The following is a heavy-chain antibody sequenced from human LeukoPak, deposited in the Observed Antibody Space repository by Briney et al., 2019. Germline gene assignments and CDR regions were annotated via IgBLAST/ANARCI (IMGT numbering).Heavy chain of an antibody. CDR1: GGSISSSSYY. V-gene: IGHV4-39*07. Sequence: KPSETLSLTCTVSGGSISSSSYYWGWIRQPPGKGLEWIGSIYYSGSTYYNPSLKSRVTISVDRSKNQISLKLSSVTAADTAVYYCARALRLTRATFDPWGQGTLVTVSS. CDR3: ARALRLTRATFDP. D-gene: IGHD4-11*01. CDR2: IYYSGST. J-gene: IGHJ5*02.